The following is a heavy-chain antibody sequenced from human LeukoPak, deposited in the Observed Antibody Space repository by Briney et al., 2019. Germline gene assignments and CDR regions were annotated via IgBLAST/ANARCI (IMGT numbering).Heavy chain of an antibody. J-gene: IGHJ4*02. D-gene: IGHD3-10*01. CDR1: GGSISSSSYY. CDR3: ARYDSGEFDY. V-gene: IGHV4-39*01. Sequence: SETLSLTCTVSGGSISSSSYYWGWIRQPPGKGLEWIGSIYYSGSTYYNPSPKSRVTISVDTSKNQFSLKLSSVTAADTAVYYCARYDSGEFDYWGRGTLAIVSS. CDR2: IYYSGST.